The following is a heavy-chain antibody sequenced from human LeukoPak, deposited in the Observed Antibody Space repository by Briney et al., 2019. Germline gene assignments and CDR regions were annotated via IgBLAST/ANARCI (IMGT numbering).Heavy chain of an antibody. CDR2: IYYSGST. CDR3: ASQPRRAYCGGDCYSSY. CDR1: GGSISSSSYY. V-gene: IGHV4-39*07. Sequence: SETLSLTCTVSGGSISSSSYYWGWIRQPPGKGLEWIGSIYYSGSTYYNPSLKSRVTISVDTSKNQFSPKLSSVTAADTAVYYCASQPRRAYCGGDCYSSYWGQGTLVTVSS. J-gene: IGHJ4*02. D-gene: IGHD2-21*02.